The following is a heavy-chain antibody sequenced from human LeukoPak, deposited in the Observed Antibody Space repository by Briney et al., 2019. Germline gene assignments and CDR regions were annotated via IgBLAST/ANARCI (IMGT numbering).Heavy chain of an antibody. D-gene: IGHD3-10*01. CDR1: GFTFSSYA. CDR2: INHSGST. CDR3: ARVEHYYYGSGSYCLDY. Sequence: GSLRLSCAASGFTFSSYAMDWIRQPPGKGLEWIGEINHSGSTNYNPSLKSRVTISVDTSKNQFSLKLSSVTAADTAVYYCARVEHYYYGSGSYCLDYWGQGTLVTVSS. V-gene: IGHV4-34*01. J-gene: IGHJ4*02.